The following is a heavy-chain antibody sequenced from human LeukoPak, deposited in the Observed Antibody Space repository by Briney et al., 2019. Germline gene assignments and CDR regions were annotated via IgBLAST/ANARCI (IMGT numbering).Heavy chain of an antibody. V-gene: IGHV4-39*01. J-gene: IGHJ5*02. Sequence: PSETLSLTCTVSGGSISSSNYYWGWIRQPPGKGLEWIGSISYSGNTYYNPSLKSRVTISVDTSKNQFSLKLSSVTAADTAVYCCARGDSSDYRLHNWFDPWGQGTLVTVSS. CDR1: GGSISSSNYY. D-gene: IGHD3-22*01. CDR2: ISYSGNT. CDR3: ARGDSSDYRLHNWFDP.